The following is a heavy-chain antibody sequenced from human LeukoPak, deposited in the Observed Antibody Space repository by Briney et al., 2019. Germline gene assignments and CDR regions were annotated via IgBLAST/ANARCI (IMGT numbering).Heavy chain of an antibody. CDR2: INWNGGST. D-gene: IGHD6-6*01. CDR1: GFTFSSYG. V-gene: IGHV3-20*04. J-gene: IGHJ4*02. Sequence: GRSLRLSCAASGFTFSSYGMHWVRQAPGKGLEWVSGINWNGGSTGYADSVKGRFTISRDNAKNSLYLQMNSLRAEDTALYYCARGREYSSSSRIDYFDYWGQGTLVTVSS. CDR3: ARGREYSSSSRIDYFDY.